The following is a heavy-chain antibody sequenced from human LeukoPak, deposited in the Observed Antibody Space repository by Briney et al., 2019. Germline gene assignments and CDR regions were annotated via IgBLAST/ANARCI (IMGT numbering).Heavy chain of an antibody. V-gene: IGHV4-4*07. CDR3: AREVELMYFDTSGYYFDY. D-gene: IGHD3-22*01. J-gene: IGHJ4*02. Sequence: SETLSLTYTVSGGSISSDYWSWIRQPAEKGLEWIGHIYTSGSTTYNPSFKSRVTMSVDTSKNQLSLKLSSVTAADTAVYYCAREVELMYFDTSGYYFDYWSQGTLVTVSS. CDR1: GGSISSDY. CDR2: IYTSGST.